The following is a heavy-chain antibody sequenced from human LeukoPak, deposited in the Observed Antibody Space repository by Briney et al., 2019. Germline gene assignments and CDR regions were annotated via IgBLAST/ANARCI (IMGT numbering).Heavy chain of an antibody. CDR1: GGSLSSYY. J-gene: IGHJ4*02. CDR3: ARGLSGKSQYSSSWYYFDY. D-gene: IGHD6-13*01. Sequence: SETLSLTCTVCGGSLSSYYWSWIRQPPGKGLGGNGYIHYSGSPTYNPSLKARVPISRDPSKTQLTLNLSPVTAADTAVYYCARGLSGKSQYSSSWYYFDYWGRGTLVTVSS. V-gene: IGHV4-59*01. CDR2: IHYSGSP.